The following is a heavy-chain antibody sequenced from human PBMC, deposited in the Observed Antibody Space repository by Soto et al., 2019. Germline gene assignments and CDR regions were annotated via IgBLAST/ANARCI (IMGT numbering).Heavy chain of an antibody. CDR3: ARGPPGSSSWYWYFDL. D-gene: IGHD6-13*01. Sequence: QVQLVQSGAEVKKPGSSVKVSCKASGGTFSSYAISWVRQAPGQGLEWMGGIIPIFGTANYAQKFQGRVTITADESTSTSYVELSSLRSEDTAVYYCARGPPGSSSWYWYFDLWGRGNLVSGSS. V-gene: IGHV1-69*01. J-gene: IGHJ2*01. CDR2: IIPIFGTA. CDR1: GGTFSSYA.